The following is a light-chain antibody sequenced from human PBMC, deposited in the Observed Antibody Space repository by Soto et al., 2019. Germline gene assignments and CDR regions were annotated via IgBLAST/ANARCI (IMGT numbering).Light chain of an antibody. Sequence: QSVLTQPPPVSAAPGQKGTISCPGNSPNIGNNYVSWYQQLPGTAPKLLIYENNKRPSGIPDRFSGSKSGTSATLGITGLQTGDEADYYCGTWDSSLSAGGVFGTGTKVTVL. J-gene: IGLJ1*01. V-gene: IGLV1-51*02. CDR2: ENN. CDR1: SPNIGNNY. CDR3: GTWDSSLSAGGV.